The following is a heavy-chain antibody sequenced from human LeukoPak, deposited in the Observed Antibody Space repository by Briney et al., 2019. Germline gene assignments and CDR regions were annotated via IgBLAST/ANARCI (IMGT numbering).Heavy chain of an antibody. V-gene: IGHV3-23*01. Sequence: GGSLRLSCAASGFTFTSYAMSWARQTPGKGLEGVASMSGGGDSDYYADSVKGRFTVSRDKSKNTLYVQMNSLRADDTAVYYCTKDASYARENDNSGFFIDWGQGTLVTVSS. CDR1: GFTFTSYA. D-gene: IGHD3-22*01. CDR2: MSGGGDSD. J-gene: IGHJ4*02. CDR3: TKDASYARENDNSGFFID.